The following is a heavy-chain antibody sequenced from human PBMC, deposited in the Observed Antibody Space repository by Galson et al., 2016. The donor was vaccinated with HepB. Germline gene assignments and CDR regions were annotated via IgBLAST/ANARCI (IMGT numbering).Heavy chain of an antibody. CDR2: TYYRSKWYN. CDR1: GDSVSSNSAT. D-gene: IGHD4-11*01. J-gene: IGHJ4*02. Sequence: CAISGDSVSSNSATGNWIRQSPSRGLEWLGRTYYRSKWYNDYAVSVKSRITINPDASKNQFSLQLNSVTPEDTAVYYCARGNTFDYWGQGTLVTVAS. V-gene: IGHV6-1*01. CDR3: ARGNTFDY.